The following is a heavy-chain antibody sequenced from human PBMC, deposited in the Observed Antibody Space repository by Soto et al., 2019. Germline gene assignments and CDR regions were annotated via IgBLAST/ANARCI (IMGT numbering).Heavy chain of an antibody. CDR1: GYLFTSYS. CDR3: AREENCSGGTCYSEYFHP. D-gene: IGHD2-15*01. CDR2: VNPSGGST. J-gene: IGHJ1*01. Sequence: XSVKVSCKASGYLFTSYSMHWVRLAPGQGLEWMGVVNPSGGSTKYAQNFQGRVTMTRDTSTTTIYMELSSLRSDDTAIYYCAREENCSGGTCYSEYFHPWGQGTLVTVSS. V-gene: IGHV1-46*01.